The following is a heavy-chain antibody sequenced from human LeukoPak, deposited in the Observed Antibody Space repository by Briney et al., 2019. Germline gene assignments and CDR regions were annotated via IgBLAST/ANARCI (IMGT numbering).Heavy chain of an antibody. CDR2: ISSSSSYI. CDR1: GFTFSSYS. Sequence: GGSLRLSCAASGFTFSSYSMNWVRQAPGKGLEWVSSISSSSSYIYYADSVKGRFTISRDNAKNSRYLQMNSLRAEDTAVYYCARGPRAYYDSSGYYHPWGQGTLVTVSS. D-gene: IGHD3-22*01. CDR3: ARGPRAYYDSSGYYHP. J-gene: IGHJ5*02. V-gene: IGHV3-21*01.